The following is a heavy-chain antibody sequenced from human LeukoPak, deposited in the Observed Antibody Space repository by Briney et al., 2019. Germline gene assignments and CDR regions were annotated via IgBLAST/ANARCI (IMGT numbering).Heavy chain of an antibody. CDR1: GGSISSSNW. J-gene: IGHJ5*02. D-gene: IGHD2-21*02. CDR2: IYHSGST. CDR3: ASLEGEVVTATTNWFDP. V-gene: IGHV4-4*02. Sequence: PSGTLSLTCAVSGGSISSSNWWSWVRQPPGKGLEWIGEIYHSGSTNYNPSLKSRVTISVDKSKSQFSLKLSSVTAADTAVYYCASLEGEVVTATTNWFDPWGQGTLVTVSS.